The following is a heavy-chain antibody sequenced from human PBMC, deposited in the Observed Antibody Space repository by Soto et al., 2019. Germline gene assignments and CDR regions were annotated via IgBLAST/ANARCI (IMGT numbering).Heavy chain of an antibody. V-gene: IGHV4-59*01. CDR3: AAAYDY. CDR2: MYYSGTT. Sequence: QVQLQESGPGLVKPSETLSLTCTVSGASIKSYYWKWMRQFPGKGLEWIGNMYYSGTTNYNPSLQSRVTLSVDTSKYQFSLKLTSVTAADTAVYYCAAAYDYWGQGTLVTVSS. J-gene: IGHJ4*02. CDR1: GASIKSYY. D-gene: IGHD2-15*01.